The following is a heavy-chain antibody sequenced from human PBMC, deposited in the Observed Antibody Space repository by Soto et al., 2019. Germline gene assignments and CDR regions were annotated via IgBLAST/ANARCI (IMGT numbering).Heavy chain of an antibody. CDR2: IYYSGST. J-gene: IGHJ6*03. V-gene: IGHV4-59*08. CDR3: ATLHYSYYYMGV. Sequence: AETLSLARTSSSGSISSYDGSWIWQPPGKGLEWIGYIYYSGSTNYNPSLKSRVTISVDTSKNQFSLKLNSVTAADTAMYYCATLHYSYYYMGVWGKGTTVTVSS. CDR1: SGSISSYD.